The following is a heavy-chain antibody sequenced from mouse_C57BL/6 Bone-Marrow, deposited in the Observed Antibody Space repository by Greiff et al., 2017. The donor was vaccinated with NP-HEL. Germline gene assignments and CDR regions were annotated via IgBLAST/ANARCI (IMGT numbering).Heavy chain of an antibody. CDR1: GYTFTSYG. D-gene: IGHD1-1*01. V-gene: IGHV1-81*01. Sequence: QVQLKQSGAELARPGASVKLSCKASGYTFTSYGISWVKQRTGQGLEWIGEIYPRSGNTYYNEKFKGKATLTADKSSSTAYMELRSLTSEDSAVYFCARKGFSFITTVVDPYFDYWGQGTTLTVSS. CDR2: IYPRSGNT. J-gene: IGHJ2*01. CDR3: ARKGFSFITTVVDPYFDY.